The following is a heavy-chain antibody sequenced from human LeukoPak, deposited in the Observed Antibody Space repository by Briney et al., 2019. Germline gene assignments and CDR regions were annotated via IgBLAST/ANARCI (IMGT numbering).Heavy chain of an antibody. CDR2: IYHSGST. D-gene: IGHD6-19*01. Sequence: PSETLSLTCTVSGGSISSGSYYWSWIRQPPGKGLEWIGEIYHSGSTNYNPSLKSRVTISVDKSKNQFSLKLSSVTAADTAVYYCARVIAVAGTDYFDYWGQGTLVTVSS. V-gene: IGHV4-61*05. CDR1: GGSISSGSYY. J-gene: IGHJ4*02. CDR3: ARVIAVAGTDYFDY.